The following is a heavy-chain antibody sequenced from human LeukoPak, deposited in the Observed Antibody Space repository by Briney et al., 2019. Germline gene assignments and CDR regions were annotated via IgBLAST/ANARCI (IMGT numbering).Heavy chain of an antibody. CDR1: GYTFTGYY. CDR3: ARNLRRVYYYYGMDV. Sequence: GASVKVSCKASGYTFTGYYMHWVRQAPGQGLEWMGWINPNSGNTGYAQKFQGRVTMTRNTSISTAYMELSSLRSEDTAVYYCARNLRRVYYYYGMDVWGQGTTVTVSS. V-gene: IGHV1-8*02. J-gene: IGHJ6*02. CDR2: INPNSGNT. D-gene: IGHD5-12*01.